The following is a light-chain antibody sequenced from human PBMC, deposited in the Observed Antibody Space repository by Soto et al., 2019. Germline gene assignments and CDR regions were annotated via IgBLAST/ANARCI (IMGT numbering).Light chain of an antibody. CDR3: QQRSNWPIT. CDR1: QSVSSY. V-gene: IGKV3-11*01. Sequence: EIVLTQSPATLSLSPGERATLSCRTSQSVSSYFAWYQQKSGRAPRLLIYDASNSATGIPARFIGSGSGTDFTLAISRLEPEDFAVYYCQQRSNWPITFGQGTRLEIK. CDR2: DAS. J-gene: IGKJ5*01.